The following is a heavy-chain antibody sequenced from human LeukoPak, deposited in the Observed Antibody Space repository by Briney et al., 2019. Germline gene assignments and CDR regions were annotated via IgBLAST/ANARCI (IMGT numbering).Heavy chain of an antibody. J-gene: IGHJ4*02. CDR3: ARAGSRGYSYGYDY. V-gene: IGHV3-74*01. D-gene: IGHD5-18*01. Sequence: GGSLRLSCAAPGFTFSNYWMHWVRKPPGKGLVWVSRLNADGNSITYADSVRGRFTISRDNAKNTVHLQMNSLRAEDTAVYYCARAGSRGYSYGYDYWGQGTLVTVSS. CDR2: LNADGNSI. CDR1: GFTFSNYW.